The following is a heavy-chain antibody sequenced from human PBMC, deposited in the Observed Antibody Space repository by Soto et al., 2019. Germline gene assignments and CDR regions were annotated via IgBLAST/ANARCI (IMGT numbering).Heavy chain of an antibody. CDR1: GYTFTSYA. V-gene: IGHV1-3*01. CDR3: ASSSSGGYFDP. J-gene: IGHJ5*02. D-gene: IGHD6-6*01. CDR2: INAGNGNT. Sequence: ASVKVSCKASGYTFTSYAMHWVRQAPGQRLEWMGWINAGNGNTKYSRKFQGRVTITRDTSASTAYMELSSLRSEDTAVYYCASSSSGGYFDPWGQGTLVTVSS.